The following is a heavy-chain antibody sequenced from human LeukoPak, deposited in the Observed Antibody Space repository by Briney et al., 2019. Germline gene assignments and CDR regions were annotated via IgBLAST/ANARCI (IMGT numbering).Heavy chain of an antibody. V-gene: IGHV3-21*01. Sequence: GGSLRLSCAASGFTFSSYSMNWVRQAPGKGLEWVSSISSSSSYIYYADSVKGRFTISRDNAKNSLYLQMNSLRAEDTAVYYCARIRYSSGWYDGYFDYWGQGTLVTVSS. CDR3: ARIRYSSGWYDGYFDY. D-gene: IGHD6-19*01. CDR1: GFTFSSYS. CDR2: ISSSSSYI. J-gene: IGHJ4*02.